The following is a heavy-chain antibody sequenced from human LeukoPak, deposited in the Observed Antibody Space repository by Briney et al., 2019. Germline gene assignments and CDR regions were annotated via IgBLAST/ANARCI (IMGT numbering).Heavy chain of an antibody. D-gene: IGHD2-2*01. CDR3: ARDYCSSTSCLFDY. J-gene: IGHJ4*02. CDR2: INPNSGDT. CDR1: GYTFTGYH. V-gene: IGHV1-2*06. Sequence: AASGKVSCKASGYTFTGYHMHWVRQAPGQGLEWMGRINPNSGDTNYAQKFQGRVTMTRDTSISTAYMELSRLRSDDTAVYYCARDYCSSTSCLFDYWGQGTLVTVSS.